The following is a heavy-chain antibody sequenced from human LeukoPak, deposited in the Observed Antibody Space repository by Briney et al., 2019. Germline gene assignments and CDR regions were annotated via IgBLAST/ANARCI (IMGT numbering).Heavy chain of an antibody. CDR3: AKPLYSSSWFFDY. V-gene: IGHV3-30*02. CDR1: GFTFSSYG. CDR2: IRYDGSNK. Sequence: GGSLRLSCAASGFTFSSYGMHWVRQAPGKGLEWVAFIRYDGSNKYYADSVKGRFTISRGNSKNTLYLQMNSLRAEDTAVYYCAKPLYSSSWFFDYWGQGTLVTVSS. D-gene: IGHD6-13*01. J-gene: IGHJ4*02.